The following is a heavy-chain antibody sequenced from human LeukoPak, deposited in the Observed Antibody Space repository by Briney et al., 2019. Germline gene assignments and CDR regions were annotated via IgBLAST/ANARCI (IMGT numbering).Heavy chain of an antibody. Sequence: SETLSLTCAVYGGSFSGYYWSWIRQPPGRGLEWIGEINHSGSTNYNPSLKSRVTISVDTSKNQFPLKLSSVTAADTAVYYCARAPDYWGQGTLVTVSS. V-gene: IGHV4-34*01. J-gene: IGHJ4*02. CDR1: GGSFSGYY. CDR3: ARAPDY. CDR2: INHSGST.